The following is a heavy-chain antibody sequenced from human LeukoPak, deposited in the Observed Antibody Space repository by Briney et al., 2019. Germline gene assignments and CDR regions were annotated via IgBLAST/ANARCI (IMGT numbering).Heavy chain of an antibody. Sequence: ASVKVSGTVSGSSLSELSLYWVRQAPGKGLEWMGGFDVIDSETFYAQKFQGRVTMTEDSSTDTAYMELRSLTSDDTALYYCAAGRPYSLLDYWGQGTLVTVSS. D-gene: IGHD5-18*01. CDR2: FDVIDSET. J-gene: IGHJ4*02. CDR1: GSSLSELS. CDR3: AAGRPYSLLDY. V-gene: IGHV1-24*01.